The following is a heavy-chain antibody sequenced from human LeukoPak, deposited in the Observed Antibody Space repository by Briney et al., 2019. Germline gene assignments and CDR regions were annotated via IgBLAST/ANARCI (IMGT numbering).Heavy chain of an antibody. CDR1: GYTFTGYY. CDR2: INPYSGDT. Sequence: ASVKVSCKASGYTFTGYYMHWVRQAPGQGLEWMGWINPYSGDTNYAQKFQGRVTMTRDTSITTAYMDLSRLKSDDTAVYYCARASVENTLRIDDYWGQGTLVTVSS. D-gene: IGHD2-15*01. CDR3: ARASVENTLRIDDY. J-gene: IGHJ4*02. V-gene: IGHV1-2*02.